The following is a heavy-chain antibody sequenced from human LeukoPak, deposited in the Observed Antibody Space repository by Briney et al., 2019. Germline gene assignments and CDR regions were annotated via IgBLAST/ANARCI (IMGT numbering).Heavy chain of an antibody. CDR3: ARHVQEYGDYNAFDI. D-gene: IGHD4-17*01. V-gene: IGHV4-34*01. CDR2: SNDSGST. CDR1: GGSFRGYY. Sequence: SETLSLTCAVYGGSFRGYYWSWIRQPPGKGLEWIGESNDSGSTNNNPSLKSRVSISVDTSKNQFSLKLSSVTAADTAVYYCARHVQEYGDYNAFDIWGQGTLVTVSS. J-gene: IGHJ3*02.